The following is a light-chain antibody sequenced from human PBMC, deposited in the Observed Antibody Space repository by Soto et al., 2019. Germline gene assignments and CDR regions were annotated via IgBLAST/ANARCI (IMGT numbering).Light chain of an antibody. CDR2: GIS. V-gene: IGKV3D-20*02. Sequence: EVVMTQSPATLSVSPGEGATLSCRASQSVTSNYLAWYQQKPGKAPRLLIHGISNRATGVPDRFSGSGSGTDFTLTINSLEPEDFAVYYCQQRNYWPITFGQGTRLEI. CDR1: QSVTSNY. J-gene: IGKJ5*01. CDR3: QQRNYWPIT.